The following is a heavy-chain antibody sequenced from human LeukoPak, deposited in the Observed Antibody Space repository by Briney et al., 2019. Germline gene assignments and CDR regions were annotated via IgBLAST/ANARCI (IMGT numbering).Heavy chain of an antibody. Sequence: ASVKVSCKASGYTFTSYYMHWVRQAPGQGLEWMGIINPSGGSTSYAQKFQGRVTMTRDTSTSTVYMELSSLRSEDTAVYYCARGEDIVVGPAAMPENYWGQGTLVTVSS. D-gene: IGHD2-2*01. V-gene: IGHV1-46*01. J-gene: IGHJ4*02. CDR3: ARGEDIVVGPAAMPENY. CDR2: INPSGGST. CDR1: GYTFTSYY.